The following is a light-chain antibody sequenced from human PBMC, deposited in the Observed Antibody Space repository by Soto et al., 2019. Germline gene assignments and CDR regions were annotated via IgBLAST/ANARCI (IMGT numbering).Light chain of an antibody. J-gene: IGLJ1*01. V-gene: IGLV2-14*03. CDR2: DVS. CDR1: SSDVGNYNF. Sequence: QSALTQPASVSGSPGQSIAISCTGTSSDVGNYNFVSWYQQHPGKAPKLMIYDVSNRPSGISNRFSGSKSGNTASLTISGLQAEDEADYYCCSYTTSSTYVFGNGTKVTVL. CDR3: CSYTTSSTYV.